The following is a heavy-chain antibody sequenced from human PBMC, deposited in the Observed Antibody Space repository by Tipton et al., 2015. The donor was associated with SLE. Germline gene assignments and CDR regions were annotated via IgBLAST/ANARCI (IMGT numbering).Heavy chain of an antibody. V-gene: IGHV3-30*02. J-gene: IGHJ4*02. Sequence: GSLRLSCAASGFTYSGYAMHWVRQAPGKGLEWVAFIRAGGSNKDYADSVKGRFTISRDNSKNTLYLQMNRLRVEDTAVYYCAGGTGAYFDHWGQGTLVTVSS. CDR1: GFTYSGYA. CDR3: AGGTGAYFDH. D-gene: IGHD3-16*01. CDR2: IRAGGSNK.